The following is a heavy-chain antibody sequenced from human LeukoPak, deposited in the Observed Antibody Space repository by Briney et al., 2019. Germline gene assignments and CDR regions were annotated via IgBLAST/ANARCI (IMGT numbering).Heavy chain of an antibody. CDR2: IYSCGST. CDR1: GFTVSSNY. Sequence: GGSLRLSCAASGFTVSSNYMSWVRQAPGKGLEWVSVIYSCGSTYYADSVKGRFTISRDNAKNSLYLQMNSLRAEDTAVYYCARGLDGSGYWAPHDYWGQGTLVTVSS. D-gene: IGHD3-22*01. J-gene: IGHJ4*02. CDR3: ARGLDGSGYWAPHDY. V-gene: IGHV3-66*03.